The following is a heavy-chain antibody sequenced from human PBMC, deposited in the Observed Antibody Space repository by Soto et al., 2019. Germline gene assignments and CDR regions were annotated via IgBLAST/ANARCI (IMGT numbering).Heavy chain of an antibody. CDR2: INPNSGGT. CDR3: AGDGGEDIPLDI. Sequence: QVQLVQSGAEVKKPGASVKVSCKASGYTFTGYYMHWVRQAPGQGLEWMGWINPNSGGTNYPQKFQGWVTMPRDTSISTAYMELRRLRSDDTAVYYCAGDGGEDIPLDIWGQGTMVIVSS. D-gene: IGHD2-15*01. CDR1: GYTFTGYY. J-gene: IGHJ3*02. V-gene: IGHV1-2*04.